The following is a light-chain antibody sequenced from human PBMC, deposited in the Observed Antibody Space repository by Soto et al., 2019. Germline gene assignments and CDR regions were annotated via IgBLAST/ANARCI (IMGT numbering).Light chain of an antibody. J-gene: IGKJ1*01. CDR2: GAS. CDR3: QQYGSSPSWT. V-gene: IGKV3-20*01. Sequence: ELVLTQSQVALSLSPREKATLSCMAGQSVSSSYLAWYQQKPGQAPRLVIYGASSRATVIPDRFSGSGSGTDFTLTISRLEPEDFAVYYCQQYGSSPSWTFGQGTKVDTK. CDR1: QSVSSSY.